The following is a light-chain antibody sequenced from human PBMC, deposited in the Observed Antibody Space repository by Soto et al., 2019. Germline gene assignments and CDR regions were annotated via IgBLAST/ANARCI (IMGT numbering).Light chain of an antibody. CDR3: SSYAATNMVT. V-gene: IGLV2-8*01. J-gene: IGLJ2*01. Sequence: QSALTQPPSASGSPGQSVTISCTGASSDIGGYNSVSWYQHHPAKAPKLIIYDVTKRPSGVPDRFSGSKSGNTASLTVSGLQAEDEADYFCSSYAATNMVTFGGGTKLTVL. CDR2: DVT. CDR1: SSDIGGYNS.